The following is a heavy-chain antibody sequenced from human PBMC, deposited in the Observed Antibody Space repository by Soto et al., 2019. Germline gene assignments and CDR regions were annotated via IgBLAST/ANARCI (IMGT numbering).Heavy chain of an antibody. D-gene: IGHD2-15*01. V-gene: IGHV4-31*03. Sequence: SETLSLTCTVSGGSISSGGYYWSWIRPHPGKGLEWIGYIYYSGSTYYNPSLKSRVTISVDTSKNQFSLKLSSVTAADTAVYYCARAGYCSGGSCYRRVAHDAFDIWGQGTMVTVSS. CDR3: ARAGYCSGGSCYRRVAHDAFDI. CDR2: IYYSGST. CDR1: GGSISSGGYY. J-gene: IGHJ3*02.